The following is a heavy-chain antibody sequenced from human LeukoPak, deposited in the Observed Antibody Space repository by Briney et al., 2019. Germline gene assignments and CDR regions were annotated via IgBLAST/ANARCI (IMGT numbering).Heavy chain of an antibody. CDR3: ATYDFWSGYLDY. D-gene: IGHD3-3*01. CDR1: GGSFSGYY. CDR2: INHSGST. V-gene: IGHV4-34*01. Sequence: SETLSLTCAVYGGSFSGYYWSWIRQPPGKGLEWIGEINHSGSTNYNPSLKSRVTISVDTSKNQFSLKLSSVTAADTAVYYCATYDFWSGYLDYWGQGTLVTVSS. J-gene: IGHJ4*02.